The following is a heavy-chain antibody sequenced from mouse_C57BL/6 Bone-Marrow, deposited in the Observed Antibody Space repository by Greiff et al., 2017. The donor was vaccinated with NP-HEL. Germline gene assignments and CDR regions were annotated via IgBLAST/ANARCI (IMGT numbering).Heavy chain of an antibody. V-gene: IGHV1-50*01. Sequence: VQLQQPGAELVKPGASVKLSCKASGYTFTSYWMQWVKQRPGQGLEWIGEIDPSDSYTNYNQKFKGKATLTVDTSSSTAYMQLSSLTSEDSAVYYCARTPGSSYEVAWFAYWGQGTLVTVSA. J-gene: IGHJ3*01. CDR2: IDPSDSYT. CDR1: GYTFTSYW. CDR3: ARTPGSSYEVAWFAY. D-gene: IGHD1-1*01.